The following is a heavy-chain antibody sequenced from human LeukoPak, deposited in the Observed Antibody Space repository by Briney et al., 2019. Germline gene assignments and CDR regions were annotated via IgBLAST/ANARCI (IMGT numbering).Heavy chain of an antibody. V-gene: IGHV5-51*01. CDR3: ARLSGGSGSHYNPLGGWFDP. Sequence: GASVKVSCKASGYSFTSYWIAWVRQMPGKGLEWMGIIYPGDSDTRYSPSFQGQVTISADKSISTAYLQWSSLKASDTAMYYCARLSGGSGSHYNPLGGWFDPWGQGTLVTVSS. J-gene: IGHJ5*02. D-gene: IGHD3-10*01. CDR2: IYPGDSDT. CDR1: GYSFTSYW.